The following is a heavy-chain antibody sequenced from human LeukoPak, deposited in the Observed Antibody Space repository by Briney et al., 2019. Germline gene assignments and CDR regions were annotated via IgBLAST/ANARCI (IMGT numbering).Heavy chain of an antibody. J-gene: IGHJ3*02. Sequence: SETLSLTCTVSGGSISGYYWSWIRQPPGKGLEWIGYIYYSGSTDYDPSLKSRVTMSVDTSKNQFSLKLSSVTAADTAVYYCARARNYYDSSDYYYEGDAFDIWGQGTMVTVSS. CDR3: ARARNYYDSSDYYYEGDAFDI. D-gene: IGHD3-22*01. CDR2: IYYSGST. V-gene: IGHV4-59*01. CDR1: GGSISGYY.